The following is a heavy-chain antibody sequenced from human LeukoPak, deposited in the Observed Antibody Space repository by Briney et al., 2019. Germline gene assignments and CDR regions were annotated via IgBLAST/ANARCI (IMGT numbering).Heavy chain of an antibody. CDR1: GYIFSSYG. CDR3: ARAGAETRPIYGMDF. J-gene: IGHJ6*02. Sequence: ASVKVSCKASGYIFSSYGITWVRQAPGQGLEWMGWISAHTGNSDYAQKFQGRVTMTTDTTTTTAYMELRSLRSDDTAVYYCARAGAETRPIYGMDFWGQGTTVTVSS. CDR2: ISAHTGNS. D-gene: IGHD3-10*01. V-gene: IGHV1-18*01.